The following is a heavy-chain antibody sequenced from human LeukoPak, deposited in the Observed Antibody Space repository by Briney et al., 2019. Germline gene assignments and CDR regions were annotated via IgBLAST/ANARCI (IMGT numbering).Heavy chain of an antibody. J-gene: IGHJ5*02. CDR1: GFTFSSYE. CDR2: ISSSGSTI. Sequence: GGSLRLSCAASGFTFSSYEMNWVRQAPGKGLEWVSYISSSGSTIYYADSVKGRFTISRDNAKNSLYLQMNSLRAEDTALYYCTRADPTVTTGRFDPWGQGTLVTVSS. CDR3: TRADPTVTTGRFDP. V-gene: IGHV3-48*03. D-gene: IGHD4-17*01.